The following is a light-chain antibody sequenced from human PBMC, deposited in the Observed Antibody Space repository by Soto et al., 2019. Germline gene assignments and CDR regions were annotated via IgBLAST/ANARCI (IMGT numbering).Light chain of an antibody. V-gene: IGKV4-1*01. CDR2: WTS. J-gene: IGKJ4*01. CDR3: QQYFKPPLT. Sequence: DIVMTKSPDSLAVSLGERATINCKSSQNVLNRAKDKNYLAWYQQNPGQPPKLLIYWTSTRESDVPDRFSGSWSATDFTLTISSLQAGDVAVYFCQQYFKPPLTFGGGTKVEIK. CDR1: QNVLNRAKDKNY.